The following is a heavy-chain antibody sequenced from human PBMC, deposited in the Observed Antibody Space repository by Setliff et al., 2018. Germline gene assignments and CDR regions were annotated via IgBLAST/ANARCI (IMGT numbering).Heavy chain of an antibody. CDR1: GGSFSGYY. Sequence: PSETLSLTCAVYGGSFSGYYWSWIRQPPGKGLEWIGEIYHSGSTNYNPSLKSRVTISVDKSKNQFSLKLSSVTAADTAVYYCARGGYSRGPPVYYFDYWGQGTLVTVSS. D-gene: IGHD5-12*01. CDR2: IYHSGST. CDR3: ARGGYSRGPPVYYFDY. J-gene: IGHJ4*02. V-gene: IGHV4-34*01.